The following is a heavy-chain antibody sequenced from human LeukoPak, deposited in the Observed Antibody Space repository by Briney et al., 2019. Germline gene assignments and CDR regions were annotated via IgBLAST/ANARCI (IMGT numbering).Heavy chain of an antibody. Sequence: GGSLRLSCAASGFTFSSYSMNWVRQAPGKGLEWVSSIISSSSYIYYADSVKGRFTISRDNAKNSLYLQMNSLRAEDTAVYYCARATGVVVIGYYYYGMDVWGQGTTVTVSS. CDR1: GFTFSSYS. CDR2: IISSSSYI. J-gene: IGHJ6*02. V-gene: IGHV3-21*01. D-gene: IGHD3-22*01. CDR3: ARATGVVVIGYYYYGMDV.